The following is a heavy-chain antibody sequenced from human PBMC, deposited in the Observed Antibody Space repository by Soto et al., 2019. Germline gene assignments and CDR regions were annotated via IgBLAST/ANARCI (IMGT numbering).Heavy chain of an antibody. CDR2: TVPIYRTA. CDR1: GGTFSSYR. J-gene: IGHJ4*02. V-gene: IGHV1-69*13. Sequence: GASVKVSCKASGGTFSSYRINWVRQAPGQGLEWVGGTVPIYRTADYAQKFQGRVTITADESARTAYMELRSLKSQDTAVYYCARDSGAKLSSSWGQGXLVTVYS. D-gene: IGHD6-13*01. CDR3: ARDSGAKLSSS.